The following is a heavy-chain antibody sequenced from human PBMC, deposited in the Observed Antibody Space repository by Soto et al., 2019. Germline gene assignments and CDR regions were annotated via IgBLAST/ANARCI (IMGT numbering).Heavy chain of an antibody. Sequence: GGSLRLSCAASGFTFHNYAMNWVRQAPGKGLEWVSTVSGSGVSTYYADSVKGRFTISRDNSKNTLYLQMNNLRAEDTAVYYCAKDRQGSYFDYWGQGTLVTVSS. CDR3: AKDRQGSYFDY. J-gene: IGHJ4*02. CDR1: GFTFHNYA. D-gene: IGHD1-26*01. V-gene: IGHV3-23*01. CDR2: VSGSGVST.